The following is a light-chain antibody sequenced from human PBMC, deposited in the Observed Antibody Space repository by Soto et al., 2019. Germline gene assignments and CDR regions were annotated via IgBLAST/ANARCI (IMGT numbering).Light chain of an antibody. CDR2: GGS. V-gene: IGKV3-20*01. CDR3: QQYGASRT. CDR1: QSFSSSD. J-gene: IGKJ1*01. Sequence: EIVLTQSPGTLSLSPGERATLSCRASQSFSSSDLAWYQQKPGQAPRLLMYGGSSRATGIPDRFSGSGSGIDFTLTISRLEPEDFAVYYCQQYGASRTFGQGTKVEIK.